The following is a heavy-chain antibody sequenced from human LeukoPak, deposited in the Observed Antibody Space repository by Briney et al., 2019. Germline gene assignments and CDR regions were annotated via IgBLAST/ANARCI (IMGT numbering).Heavy chain of an antibody. CDR2: IYPGDSDT. D-gene: IGHD1-26*01. CDR3: ARQPQWELRSGYFDY. V-gene: IGHV5-51*01. Sequence: GESLKISCKGSGYNFVDYWIGWVRQMPGKGLEWMGIIYPGDSDTRYSPSFQGQVTISVDKSISTAYLQWSSLKASDTAMYYCARQPQWELRSGYFDYWGQGTLVTVSS. J-gene: IGHJ4*02. CDR1: GYNFVDYW.